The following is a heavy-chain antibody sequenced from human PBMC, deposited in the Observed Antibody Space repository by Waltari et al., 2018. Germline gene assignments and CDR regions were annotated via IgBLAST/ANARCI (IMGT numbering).Heavy chain of an antibody. CDR2: IYPGDSDT. D-gene: IGHD3-16*01. J-gene: IGHJ6*03. CDR3: ARATGVGGRGYYMDV. Sequence: EVQLVQSGAEVKKPGESLKISCQCSGYTFTRYWIGRVRQMPGKGLEWMGIIYPGDSDTRYGPAFQGQVTISADKSINTAYLQWSGLKASDTAMYYCARATGVGGRGYYMDVWGIGTTVTVSS. V-gene: IGHV5-51*01. CDR1: GYTFTRYW.